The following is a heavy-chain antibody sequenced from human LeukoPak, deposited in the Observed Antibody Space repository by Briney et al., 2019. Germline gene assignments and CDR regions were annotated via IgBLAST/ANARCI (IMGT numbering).Heavy chain of an antibody. Sequence: GGTLRLSCSASGFTFTTYGMHWVRQAPGKGLEWVAFIRSDGSNKYYADSVKGRFTISRDNSKLYLQMNSLRAEDTAVYYCAKKGYSNGWRDSYYFDCWGQGTLVTVSS. D-gene: IGHD6-19*01. J-gene: IGHJ4*02. V-gene: IGHV3-30*02. CDR2: IRSDGSNK. CDR1: GFTFTTYG. CDR3: AKKGYSNGWRDSYYFDC.